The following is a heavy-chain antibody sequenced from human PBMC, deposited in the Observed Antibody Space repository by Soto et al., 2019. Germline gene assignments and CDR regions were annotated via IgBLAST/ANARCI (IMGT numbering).Heavy chain of an antibody. V-gene: IGHV3-21*01. CDR2: ISSSSSYI. Sequence: GGSLRLSCAASGFTFSSYSMNWVRQAPGKGLEWVSSISSSSSYIYYADSVKGRFTISRDNAKNSLYLQMNSLRAEDTAVYYCARSVLLWFGELPEAGGGMDVWGQGTTVTVSS. CDR3: ARSVLLWFGELPEAGGGMDV. CDR1: GFTFSSYS. D-gene: IGHD3-10*01. J-gene: IGHJ6*02.